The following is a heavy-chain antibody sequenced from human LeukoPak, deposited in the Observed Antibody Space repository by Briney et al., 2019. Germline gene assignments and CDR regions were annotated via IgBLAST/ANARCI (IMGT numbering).Heavy chain of an antibody. V-gene: IGHV3-23*01. D-gene: IGHD3-22*01. CDR3: AIMHGYYDGSGYWVK. CDR1: GFTFGSYG. J-gene: IGHJ1*01. CDR2: ITPNADRT. Sequence: PGGSLRLSCPASGFTFGSYGMSWVRQAPGKGLEWVSFITPNADRTSYADSVEGRFTISRDNPRNTLYMQMNSLRDEDTAIYYCAIMHGYYDGSGYWVKWGQGTLVTVSS.